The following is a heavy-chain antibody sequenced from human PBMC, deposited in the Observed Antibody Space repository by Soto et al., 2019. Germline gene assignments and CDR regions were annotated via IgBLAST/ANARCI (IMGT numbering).Heavy chain of an antibody. V-gene: IGHV1-2*02. J-gene: IGHJ1*01. CDR1: GYTFTGYY. Sequence: GASVKVSCKASGYTFTGYYMHWVRQAPGQGLEWMGWINPNSGGTNYAQKFQGRVTMTRDTSISTAYMELSSLRSEDTAVYYCATRPVSSSPKYFQHWGQGTLVTVSS. CDR2: INPNSGGT. CDR3: ATRPVSSSPKYFQH.